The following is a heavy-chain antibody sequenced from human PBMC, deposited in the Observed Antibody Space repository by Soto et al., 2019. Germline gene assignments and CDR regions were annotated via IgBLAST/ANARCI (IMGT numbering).Heavy chain of an antibody. CDR1: GFTFSTFA. CDR3: ARAPTSRLDY. V-gene: IGHV3-30-3*01. J-gene: IGHJ6*02. Sequence: QVQMVESGGGVVHPGRSLRLSCAASGFTFSTFAMHWVRQAPGKGLEWVAVISYDATNKFYADSVKGRFTISRDNSENTLYLQMTSLRSEDTAVYYCARAPTSRLDYWGQGTTVTVSS. CDR2: ISYDATNK.